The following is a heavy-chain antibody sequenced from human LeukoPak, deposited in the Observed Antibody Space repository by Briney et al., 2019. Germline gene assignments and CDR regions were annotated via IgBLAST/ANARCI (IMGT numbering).Heavy chain of an antibody. CDR2: ISWNSVRL. J-gene: IGHJ4*02. CDR3: EKDGSSGWYWFEY. CDR1: GFTFDDYA. Sequence: GRSLRLSCAASGFTFDDYAMRWVRQAPGKGLEWVSGISWNSVRLGYADSVNGRFTISRDNAKNSLYLQMNSLRAEDTALYYCEKDGSSGWYWFEYWGQGTLVTVSS. D-gene: IGHD6-19*01. V-gene: IGHV3-9*01.